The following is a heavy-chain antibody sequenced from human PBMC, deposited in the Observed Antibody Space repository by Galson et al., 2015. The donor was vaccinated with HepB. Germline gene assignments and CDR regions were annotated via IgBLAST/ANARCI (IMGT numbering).Heavy chain of an antibody. J-gene: IGHJ4*02. V-gene: IGHV4-59*01. CDR2: IYSSGMT. CDR3: ARGLPPMVRFDH. Sequence: SETLSLTCTVSGGSINNYYWSWIRQPPGKGLEWIGYIYSSGMTYYNPSLKSRVNISVDTSKNQVSLKLNSVTAADTAVFFCARGLPPMVRFDHWGQGALVTVSS. D-gene: IGHD3-10*01. CDR1: GGSINNYY.